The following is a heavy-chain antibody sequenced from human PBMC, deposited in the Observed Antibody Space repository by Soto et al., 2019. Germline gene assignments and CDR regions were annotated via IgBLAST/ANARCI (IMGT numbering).Heavy chain of an antibody. D-gene: IGHD3-10*01. Sequence: SETLSLTCTISSGSISSSNWWSWVRQPPGKGLEWIGEIYHTGSTIYTPSLKSRVTMSVDKSRNQFSLRLNSVTAADTAVYYCASSIRGAFSFYYWGQGTLVTVSS. V-gene: IGHV4-4*02. CDR2: IYHTGST. J-gene: IGHJ4*02. CDR1: SGSISSSNW. CDR3: ASSIRGAFSFYY.